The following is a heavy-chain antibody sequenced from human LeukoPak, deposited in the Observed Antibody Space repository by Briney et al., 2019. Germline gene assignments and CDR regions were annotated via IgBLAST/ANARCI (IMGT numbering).Heavy chain of an antibody. CDR1: GFTFSNYA. D-gene: IGHD6-19*01. CDR3: ARASQWLAFDY. CDR2: ISGSTGST. J-gene: IGHJ4*02. Sequence: PAESLRLSCAASGFTFSNYAMNWVRQAPPKGLEWVSLISGSTGSTYYADSVKGRFSISRDNSKNTLYLQMNSLRAEDTAVYFCARASQWLAFDYRGQGTLVTVSS. V-gene: IGHV3-23*01.